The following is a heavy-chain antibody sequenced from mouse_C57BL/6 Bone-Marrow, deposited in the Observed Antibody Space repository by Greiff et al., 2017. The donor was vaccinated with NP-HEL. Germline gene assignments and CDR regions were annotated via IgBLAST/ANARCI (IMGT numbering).Heavy chain of an antibody. CDR3: ARRYYGSSYWFAY. D-gene: IGHD1-1*01. Sequence: VQLQQSGPELVKPGASVKISCKASGYSFTGYYMNWVKQSPEKSLEWIGEINPSTGGTTYNQKFKAKATLTVDKSSSTAYMQLKSLTSEDSAVYYCARRYYGSSYWFAYWGQGTLVTVSA. CDR1: GYSFTGYY. J-gene: IGHJ3*01. V-gene: IGHV1-42*01. CDR2: INPSTGGT.